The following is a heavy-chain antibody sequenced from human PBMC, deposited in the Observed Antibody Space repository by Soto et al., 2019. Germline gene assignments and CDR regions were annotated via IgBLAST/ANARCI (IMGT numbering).Heavy chain of an antibody. CDR3: ARDRLARGIPVAGRIDY. CDR1: GFIFSQYS. D-gene: IGHD6-19*01. CDR2: ISSTGALM. J-gene: IGHJ4*02. Sequence: PGGALRLSCAASGFIFSQYSMNWVRQAPGKGLEWVSSISSTGALMYYADSVKGRFTISRDDADNSLYLQMNSLRVEDTAVYYCARDRLARGIPVAGRIDYWGQGALVPVSS. V-gene: IGHV3-21*01.